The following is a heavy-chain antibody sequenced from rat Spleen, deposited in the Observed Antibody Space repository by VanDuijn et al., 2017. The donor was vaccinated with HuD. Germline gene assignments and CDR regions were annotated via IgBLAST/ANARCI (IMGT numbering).Heavy chain of an antibody. CDR2: IKAKSNNYAT. V-gene: IGHV6-8*01. CDR3: TRNYPGITVMDA. D-gene: IGHD1-4*01. CDR1: GFTFSNAW. J-gene: IGHJ4*01. Sequence: EVQLVETGGSLVQPGKSLKLTCATSGFTFSNAWMHWVRQSPEKQLEWVARIKAKSNNYATYYAESVKGKFTISRDDSKSSVYLQMNSLKEADTAIYYCTRNYPGITVMDAWGRGASVTVSS.